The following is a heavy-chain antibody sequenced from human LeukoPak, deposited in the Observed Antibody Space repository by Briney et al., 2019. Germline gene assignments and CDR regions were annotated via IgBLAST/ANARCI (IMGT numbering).Heavy chain of an antibody. D-gene: IGHD1-7*01. CDR3: ASGGNWNSEFDP. V-gene: IGHV3-53*04. CDR2: IDSGGST. J-gene: IGHJ5*02. Sequence: GGSLRLSCAASGFSVSSNYMSWVRQAPGKGLEWVSVIDSGGSTYYADSVKGRFTISSHNSKNTLYLQMNSLRAEDTAVYYCASGGNWNSEFDPWGQGTLVTVSS. CDR1: GFSVSSNY.